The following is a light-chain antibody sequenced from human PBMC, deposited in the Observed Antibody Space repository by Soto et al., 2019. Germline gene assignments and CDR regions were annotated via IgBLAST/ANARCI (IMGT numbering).Light chain of an antibody. J-gene: IGKJ5*01. V-gene: IGKV3-20*01. Sequence: EVGLTQSPCTLSLSPLEVATLSFMASQSVSNRYFAWYQQKPGKAPRLLIYDASSRATGISDRFSGSGSGTDFTLTISRLEPEDFAVYFCQQSRSAITFGQGTRLEIK. CDR2: DAS. CDR3: QQSRSAIT. CDR1: QSVSNRY.